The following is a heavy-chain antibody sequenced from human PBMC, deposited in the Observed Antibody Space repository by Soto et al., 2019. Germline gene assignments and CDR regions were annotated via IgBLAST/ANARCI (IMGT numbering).Heavy chain of an antibody. CDR2: ISSSSSTI. V-gene: IGHV3-48*02. D-gene: IGHD6-13*01. J-gene: IGHJ6*02. Sequence: GGSLRLSCAASGFTFSSYSMNWVRQAPGKGLEWVSYISSSSSTIYYADSVKGRFTISRDNAKNSLYLQMNSLRDEDTAVYYCARDRFGIVAAGPAEYYYYGMDVWGQGTTVTVSS. CDR1: GFTFSSYS. CDR3: ARDRFGIVAAGPAEYYYYGMDV.